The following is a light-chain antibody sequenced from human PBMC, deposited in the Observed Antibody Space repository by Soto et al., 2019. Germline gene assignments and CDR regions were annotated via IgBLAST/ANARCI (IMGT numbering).Light chain of an antibody. J-gene: IGLJ1*01. Sequence: QSALTQPASVSASPGQSITISCTGTSSDVGGYNFVSWYQQHPGKAPKLMIYDVSNRPSGVSNRFSGSKSGNTASLTISGLQAEDEADYYCSSYTSSSTPYVFGAGTKVT. CDR3: SSYTSSSTPYV. V-gene: IGLV2-14*01. CDR1: SSDVGGYNF. CDR2: DVS.